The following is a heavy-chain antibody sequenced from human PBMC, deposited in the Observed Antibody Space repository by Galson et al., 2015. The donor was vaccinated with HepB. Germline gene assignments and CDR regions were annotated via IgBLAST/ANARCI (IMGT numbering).Heavy chain of an antibody. D-gene: IGHD1-7*01. CDR2: IWYDGSNK. CDR3: ATTTQFYYNYGMDV. Sequence: SLRLSCAASGVTFSSYGMHWVRQAPGKGLEWVAVIWYDGSNKYYADSVKGRFTISRDNSKNTLYLQMNSLRAGDTAVYYCATTTQFYYNYGMDVWGQGTTVTVSS. V-gene: IGHV3-33*01. CDR1: GVTFSSYG. J-gene: IGHJ6*02.